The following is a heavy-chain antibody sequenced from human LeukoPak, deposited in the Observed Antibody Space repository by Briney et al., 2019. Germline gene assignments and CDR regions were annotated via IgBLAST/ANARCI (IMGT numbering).Heavy chain of an antibody. D-gene: IGHD5-18*01. CDR3: ARRGYSYGYYWFDP. J-gene: IGHJ5*02. CDR1: GYTFTSYA. V-gene: IGHV7-4-1*02. CDR2: INTNTGNP. Sequence: ASVKVSCKASGYTFTSYAMNWVRQAPGQGLEWMGWINTNTGNPTYAQGSTGRFVFSLDTSVSTAYLQISSLKAEDTAVYYCARRGYSYGYYWFDPWGQGTLVTVSS.